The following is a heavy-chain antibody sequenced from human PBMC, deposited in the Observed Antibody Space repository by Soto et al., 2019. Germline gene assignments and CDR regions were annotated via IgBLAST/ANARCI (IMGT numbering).Heavy chain of an antibody. CDR2: INHSGST. CDR1: GGSFSGYY. Sequence: SETLSLTCAVYGGSFSGYYWSWIRQPPGKGLEWIGEINHSGSTNYNPSLKSRVTISVDTSKNQFSLKLSSVTAADTAVYYCARGIRDCSGGSCYFIHYYYYMDVWGKGTTVTVSS. CDR3: ARGIRDCSGGSCYFIHYYYYMDV. V-gene: IGHV4-34*01. J-gene: IGHJ6*03. D-gene: IGHD2-15*01.